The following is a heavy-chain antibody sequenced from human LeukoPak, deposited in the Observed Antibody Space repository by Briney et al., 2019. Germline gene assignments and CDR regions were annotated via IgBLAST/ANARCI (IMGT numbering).Heavy chain of an antibody. Sequence: PGGSLRLSCVASGFTFSDWYMTWIRQAPGKGLEYLSYIGGSGSDIKYADSVKGRFTVSRDNAKNSLYLQMNTLRAEDTAVYYCARLARLLHPWGQGTLVTVSS. CDR2: IGGSGSDI. J-gene: IGHJ5*02. V-gene: IGHV3-11*01. D-gene: IGHD6-6*01. CDR1: GFTFSDWY. CDR3: ARLARLLHP.